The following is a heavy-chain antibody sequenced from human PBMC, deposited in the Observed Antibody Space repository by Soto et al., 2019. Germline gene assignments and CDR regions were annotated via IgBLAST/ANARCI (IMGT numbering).Heavy chain of an antibody. CDR1: GFTFSSYA. CDR2: ISGSGGST. J-gene: IGHJ4*02. D-gene: IGHD2-2*01. V-gene: IGHV3-23*01. CDR3: AKKSCSSTSCQEGGYYFDY. Sequence: GGSLRLSCAASGFTFSSYAMSWVRQAPGKGLGWVSAISGSGGSTYYADSVKGRFTISRDNSKNTLYLQMNSLRAEDTAVYYCAKKSCSSTSCQEGGYYFDYWGQGTLVTVSS.